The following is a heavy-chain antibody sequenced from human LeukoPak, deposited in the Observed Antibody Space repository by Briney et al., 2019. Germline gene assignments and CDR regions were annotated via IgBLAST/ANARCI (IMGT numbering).Heavy chain of an antibody. CDR1: GFTFSSYS. CDR3: ARDTGDYYDSSEADY. CDR2: ISSSSSYI. D-gene: IGHD3-22*01. V-gene: IGHV3-21*01. Sequence: GGSLRLSCAASGFTFSSYSMNWVRQAPGKGLEWVSSISSSSSYIYYADSVKGRFTISRDNAKNSLYLQMNSLRAEDTAVYYCARDTGDYYDSSEADYWGQGTPVTVSS. J-gene: IGHJ4*02.